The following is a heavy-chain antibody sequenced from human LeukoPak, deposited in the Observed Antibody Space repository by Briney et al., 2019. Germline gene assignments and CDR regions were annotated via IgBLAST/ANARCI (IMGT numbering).Heavy chain of an antibody. Sequence: SETLSLTCTVSGGSISSYYWSWLRQPPGKGLEWIGYIYYSGSTNYNPSLKSRVTISVDTSKNQFSLKLSSVTAADTAVYYCARRGALYVWGSLVGSGFDYWGQGTLVTVSS. CDR2: IYYSGST. CDR1: GGSISSYY. CDR3: ARRGALYVWGSLVGSGFDY. D-gene: IGHD3-16*01. V-gene: IGHV4-59*08. J-gene: IGHJ4*02.